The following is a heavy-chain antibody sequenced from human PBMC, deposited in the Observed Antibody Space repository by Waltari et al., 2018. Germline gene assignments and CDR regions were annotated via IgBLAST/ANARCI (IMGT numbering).Heavy chain of an antibody. CDR2: IYYSGST. CDR3: ARDHFFGTAPSR. V-gene: IGHV4-39*07. J-gene: IGHJ4*02. Sequence: QLQLQESGPGLVKPSETLSLTCTVSGGSISSSSYYWGWIRQPPGKGLEWIGSIYYSGSTYYNPSLKSRVTISVDTSKNQFSLKLSSVTAADTAVYYCARDHFFGTAPSRWGQGTLVTVSS. CDR1: GGSISSSSYY. D-gene: IGHD3-3*01.